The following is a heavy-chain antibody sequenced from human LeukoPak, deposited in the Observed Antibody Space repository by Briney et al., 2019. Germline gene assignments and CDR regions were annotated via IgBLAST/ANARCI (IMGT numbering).Heavy chain of an antibody. CDR1: GFTFSSYG. V-gene: IGHV3-30*18. J-gene: IGHJ3*02. Sequence: PGRSLRLSCAASGFTFSSYGMHWVRQAPGKGLEWVAVISYDGSNKYDADSVKGRFTISRDNSKNTLYLQMNSLRAEDTAVNYCAKQSGFGAFDIWGQGTMVTVSS. D-gene: IGHD3-3*01. CDR3: AKQSGFGAFDI. CDR2: ISYDGSNK.